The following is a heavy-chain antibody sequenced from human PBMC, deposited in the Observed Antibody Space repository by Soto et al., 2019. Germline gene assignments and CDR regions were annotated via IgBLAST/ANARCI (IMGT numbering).Heavy chain of an antibody. CDR2: ISKSGYT. CDR1: GFAFNNYG. CDR3: AREDSIIIPAVSDF. V-gene: IGHV3-21*06. D-gene: IGHD2-2*01. J-gene: IGHJ4*02. Sequence: GGSLRLSCTVSGFAFNNYGINWVRQAPGKGLEWVSSISKSGYTYYSDSVQGRFTISRDHAKNSVSLQMNNLRVEDTTVYYCAREDSIIIPAVSDFWGQGTLVTVSS.